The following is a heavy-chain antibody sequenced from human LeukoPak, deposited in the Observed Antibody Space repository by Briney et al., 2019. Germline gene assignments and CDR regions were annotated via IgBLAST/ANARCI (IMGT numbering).Heavy chain of an antibody. Sequence: GGSLRLSCAASGFTFSSYSMNWVRQAPGKGLEWVSYISSSSSTIYYADSVKGRFTISRDNSKNTLYLQMNSLRAEDTAVYYCARASGIAAAGTAIDYWGQGTLVTVSS. CDR1: GFTFSSYS. D-gene: IGHD6-13*01. J-gene: IGHJ4*02. V-gene: IGHV3-48*01. CDR2: ISSSSSTI. CDR3: ARASGIAAAGTAIDY.